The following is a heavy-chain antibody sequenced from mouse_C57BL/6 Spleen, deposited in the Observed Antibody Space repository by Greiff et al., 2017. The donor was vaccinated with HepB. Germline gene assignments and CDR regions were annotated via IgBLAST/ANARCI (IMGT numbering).Heavy chain of an antibody. Sequence: EVMLVESGGGLVKPGGSLKLSCAASGFTFSDYGMHWVRQAPEKGLEWVAYVSSGSSTIYYADTVKGRFTISRDNAKNTLFLQMTSLRSEDTAMYYCARRGLYDYYYYAMDYWGQGTSVTVSS. CDR2: VSSGSSTI. V-gene: IGHV5-17*01. D-gene: IGHD2-4*01. J-gene: IGHJ4*01. CDR1: GFTFSDYG. CDR3: ARRGLYDYYYYAMDY.